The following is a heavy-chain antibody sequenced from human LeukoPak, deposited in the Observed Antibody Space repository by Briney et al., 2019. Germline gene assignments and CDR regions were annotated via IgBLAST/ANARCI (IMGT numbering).Heavy chain of an antibody. Sequence: GGSLRLSCAASGFTLSGCWMSWVRQAPGKGLEWVANIKQDGSAKYYVDSVKGRFTISRDNAKSSLFLQMNSLRVEDTAVYYCARDADILTGYTLFDFWGQGTLATVSS. D-gene: IGHD3-9*01. CDR2: IKQDGSAK. CDR1: GFTLSGCW. J-gene: IGHJ4*02. CDR3: ARDADILTGYTLFDF. V-gene: IGHV3-7*04.